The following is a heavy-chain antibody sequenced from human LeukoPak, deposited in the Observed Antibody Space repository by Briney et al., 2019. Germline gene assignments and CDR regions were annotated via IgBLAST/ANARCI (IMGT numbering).Heavy chain of an antibody. Sequence: GGSLRLSCAASGFTFSSYGMHWVRQAPGKGLEWVAFIRYDGSNKYYADSVTGRFTISRDNSKNTLYLQMNSLRPEDTAVYYCAKAQEYSSSPHNWFDPWGQGTLVTVSS. CDR2: IRYDGSNK. D-gene: IGHD6-6*01. V-gene: IGHV3-30*02. CDR3: AKAQEYSSSPHNWFDP. CDR1: GFTFSSYG. J-gene: IGHJ5*02.